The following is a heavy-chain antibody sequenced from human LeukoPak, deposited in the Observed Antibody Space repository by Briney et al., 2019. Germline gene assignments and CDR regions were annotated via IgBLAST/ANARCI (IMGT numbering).Heavy chain of an antibody. CDR2: ITDRGGDT. CDR1: GFTFSNYI. V-gene: IGHV3-23*01. J-gene: IGHJ4*02. Sequence: GGSLRLSCAASGFTFSNYIMTWVRQAPGKGLEWVSSITDRGGDTYYADSVKGRFTISRDNSKNTLYLQMNSLRAEDTAVYYCAKGKRGNYDYWGQGTLSTVSS. CDR3: AKGKRGNYDY. D-gene: IGHD1-26*01.